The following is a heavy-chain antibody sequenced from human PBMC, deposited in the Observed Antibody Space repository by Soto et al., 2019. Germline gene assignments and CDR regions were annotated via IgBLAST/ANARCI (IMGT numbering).Heavy chain of an antibody. CDR2: INPNSGGT. Sequence: GASVKVSCKASGYTFTGYYMHWVRQAPGQGLEWMGWINPNSGGTNYAQKFQGWVTMTRDTSISTAYMELSRLRSDDTAVYYCARAAGDMYDYYYGTDVWGQGTTVTVSS. CDR3: ARAAGDMYDYYYGTDV. CDR1: GYTFTGYY. D-gene: IGHD6-13*01. V-gene: IGHV1-2*04. J-gene: IGHJ6*02.